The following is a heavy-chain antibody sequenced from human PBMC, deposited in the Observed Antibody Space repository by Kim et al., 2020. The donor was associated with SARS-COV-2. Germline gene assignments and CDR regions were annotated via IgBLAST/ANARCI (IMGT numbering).Heavy chain of an antibody. Sequence: LTGRVPISVDTSKNQFALKLSSVTAADTAVYYCARPDGGISSGWLNWFDPWGQGTLVTVSS. J-gene: IGHJ5*02. CDR3: ARPDGGISSGWLNWFDP. V-gene: IGHV4-39*01. D-gene: IGHD6-19*01.